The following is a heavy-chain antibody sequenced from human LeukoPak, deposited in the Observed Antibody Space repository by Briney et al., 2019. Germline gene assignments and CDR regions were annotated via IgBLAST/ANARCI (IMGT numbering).Heavy chain of an antibody. CDR3: AALDYGDYYFDY. Sequence: SVKVSCKASGFTFPNSAVQWVRQARGQRLEWIGWIVVGSGNTNYAQKFQERVTITRDMSTSTAYMELSSLRSEDTAVYYCAALDYGDYYFDYWGQGTLVTVSS. J-gene: IGHJ4*02. V-gene: IGHV1-58*01. CDR1: GFTFPNSA. CDR2: IVVGSGNT. D-gene: IGHD4-17*01.